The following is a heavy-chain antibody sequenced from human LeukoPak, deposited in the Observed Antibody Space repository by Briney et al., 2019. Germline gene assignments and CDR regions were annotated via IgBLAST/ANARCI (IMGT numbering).Heavy chain of an antibody. CDR1: GGIFSSYA. V-gene: IGHV1-69*13. CDR3: ARGGGGIHWFDP. Sequence: SVKVSCKASGGIFSSYAISWVRQAPGQGLEWMGGIIPIFGTANYAQKFQGRVTITADESTSTAYMELSSLRSEDTAVYYCARGGGGIHWFDPWGQGTLVTVSS. CDR2: IIPIFGTA. J-gene: IGHJ5*02. D-gene: IGHD6-13*01.